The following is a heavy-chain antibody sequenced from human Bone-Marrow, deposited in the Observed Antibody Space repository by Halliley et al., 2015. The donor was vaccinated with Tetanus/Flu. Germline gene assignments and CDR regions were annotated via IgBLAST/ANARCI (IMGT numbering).Heavy chain of an antibody. D-gene: IGHD6-19*01. Sequence: SLRLSCTGSGVTASRSWMSWVRQGPGKGLEWVANIEEDGSEKNYMDSVKGRFTISRDNDKNSVYLQMNRLRAEDTGVYYCTRGSGWTSEYGGQGTLVTVSS. CDR3: TRGSGWTSEY. V-gene: IGHV3-7*01. CDR2: IEEDGSEK. J-gene: IGHJ4*02. CDR1: GVTASRSW.